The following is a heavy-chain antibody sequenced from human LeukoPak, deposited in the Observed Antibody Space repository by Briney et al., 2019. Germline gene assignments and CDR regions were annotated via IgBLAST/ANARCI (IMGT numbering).Heavy chain of an antibody. CDR2: ISGSGNTM. D-gene: IGHD4-17*01. Sequence: GGSLRLPCAASGFTFSDYYMSWIRQAPGRGLEWVSYISGSGNTMYYADSVRGRFTISRDNAKNSLFLQLNNLRVEDTAVCYCARERSGYGDFDYWGQGTLVTVSS. CDR3: ARERSGYGDFDY. CDR1: GFTFSDYY. J-gene: IGHJ4*02. V-gene: IGHV3-11*01.